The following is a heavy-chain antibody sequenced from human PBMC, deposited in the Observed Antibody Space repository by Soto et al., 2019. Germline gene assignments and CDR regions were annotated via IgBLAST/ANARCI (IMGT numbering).Heavy chain of an antibody. D-gene: IGHD3-22*01. CDR1: GGTFSSYA. V-gene: IGHV1-69*01. CDR2: IIPIFGTA. CDR3: ARATPYYYDGSGYYSNGFDP. Sequence: QVQLVQSGAEVKKPGSSVKVSCKASGGTFSSYAISWVRQAPGQGLEWMGGIIPIFGTANYAQKFQGRVTITADESTSTAYMELSSLRSEDTAVYYCARATPYYYDGSGYYSNGFDPWGQGTLVTVSS. J-gene: IGHJ5*02.